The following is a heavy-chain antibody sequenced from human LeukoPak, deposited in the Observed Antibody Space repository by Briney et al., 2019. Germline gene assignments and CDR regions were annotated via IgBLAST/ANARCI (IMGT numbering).Heavy chain of an antibody. CDR2: IYHSGST. Sequence: SETLFLTCAVSGYSISSGYYWGWIRQPPGKGLEWLGIIYHSGSTYYNPSLKSRVTISVDTSKNQFSLKLSSVTAADTAVYYCARAGSGSYGRGPRGAVDYWGQGTLVTVSS. CDR3: ARAGSGSYGRGPRGAVDY. V-gene: IGHV4-38-2*01. J-gene: IGHJ4*02. D-gene: IGHD3-10*01. CDR1: GYSISSGYY.